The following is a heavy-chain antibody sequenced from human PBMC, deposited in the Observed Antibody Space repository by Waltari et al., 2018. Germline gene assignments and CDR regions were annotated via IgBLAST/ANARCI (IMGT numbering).Heavy chain of an antibody. CDR1: GFTFGDYW. Sequence: EVQLVESGGGLVQPGGSLRLSCAASGFTFGDYWMHWVRQAPGKGLWLFSRINIDGGYSSYTDSVKGRFTISRDNAKNTLFLQLNSLRADDTAVYYCARKGGRGYPYGPFYYDHWGQGTLVTVSP. D-gene: IGHD5-18*01. CDR2: INIDGGYS. V-gene: IGHV3-74*01. CDR3: ARKGGRGYPYGPFYYDH. J-gene: IGHJ4*02.